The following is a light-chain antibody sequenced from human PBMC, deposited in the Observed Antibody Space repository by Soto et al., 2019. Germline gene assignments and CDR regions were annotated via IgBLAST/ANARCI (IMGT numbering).Light chain of an antibody. Sequence: EIVLTQSPGTLSLSPGERATLSCRASQSVSSSYLAWYQQKPGQAPRLLIYGASSRATGIPDRFSGSGSGTDFTLTISRLEPEDFATYYCQQYNTYWTFGQGTKWIS. CDR3: QQYNTYWT. V-gene: IGKV3-20*01. CDR1: QSVSSSY. J-gene: IGKJ1*01. CDR2: GAS.